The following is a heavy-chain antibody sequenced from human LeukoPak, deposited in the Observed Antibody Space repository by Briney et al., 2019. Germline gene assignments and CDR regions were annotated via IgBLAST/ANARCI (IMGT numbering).Heavy chain of an antibody. CDR2: IYYSGST. V-gene: IGHV4-39*07. Sequence: SETLSLTCTVSGGSISSSSYYWGWLRQPPDKGLQWIGSIYYSGSTYYNPSLKSRVSISLYTSKNQFSLKLSSVTAADTAVYYCARDGSLGYYDSSGYYSYWGQGILVTVSS. CDR1: GGSISSSSYY. CDR3: ARDGSLGYYDSSGYYSY. J-gene: IGHJ4*02. D-gene: IGHD3-22*01.